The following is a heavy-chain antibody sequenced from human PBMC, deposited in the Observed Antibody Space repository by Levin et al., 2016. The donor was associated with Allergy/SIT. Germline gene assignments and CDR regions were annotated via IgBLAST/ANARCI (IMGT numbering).Heavy chain of an antibody. D-gene: IGHD4-17*01. CDR1: GYTFSSYA. J-gene: IGHJ4*02. V-gene: IGHV1-3*01. CDR2: INAGNGNT. Sequence: ASVKVSCKASGYTFSSYAMHWVRQAPGQRLEWMGWINAGNGNTKYSQKFQGRVTITRDTSASTAYMELSSLRSEDTAVYYCARDMTMVTLYYFDYWGQGTLVTVSS. CDR3: ARDMTMVTLYYFDY.